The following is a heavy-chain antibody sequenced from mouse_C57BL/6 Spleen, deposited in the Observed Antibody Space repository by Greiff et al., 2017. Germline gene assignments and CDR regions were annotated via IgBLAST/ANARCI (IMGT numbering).Heavy chain of an antibody. V-gene: IGHV7-3*01. J-gene: IGHJ4*01. CDR2: IRNKANGYTT. Sequence: EVKVVESGGGLVQPGGSLSLSCAASGFTFTDYYMSWVRQPPGKALEWLGFIRNKANGYTTEYSASVKGRFTISRDNSQSILYLQMNALRAEDSATYCCARSLLRRGAMDYWGQGTSVTVSS. CDR3: ARSLLRRGAMDY. CDR1: GFTFTDYY. D-gene: IGHD2-4*01.